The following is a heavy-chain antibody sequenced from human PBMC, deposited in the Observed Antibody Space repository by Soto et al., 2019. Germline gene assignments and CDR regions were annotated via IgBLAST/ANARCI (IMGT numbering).Heavy chain of an antibody. J-gene: IGHJ4*02. D-gene: IGHD6-13*01. CDR1: GFSFSEYE. Sequence: EVQLVESGGGLAQPGGSLRLSCVASGFSFSEYEMNWVRQAPGKGLEWVAYISSGGSTTHYADSVRGRFTVSRDNARKSLYLQMNTLSVGDTALYYCARDRAAGGYWGQGTLVTVSS. V-gene: IGHV3-48*03. CDR3: ARDRAAGGY. CDR2: ISSGGSTT.